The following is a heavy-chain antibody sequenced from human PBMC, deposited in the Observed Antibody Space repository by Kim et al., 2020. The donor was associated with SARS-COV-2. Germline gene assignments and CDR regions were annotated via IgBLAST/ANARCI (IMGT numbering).Heavy chain of an antibody. CDR2: INHSGST. D-gene: IGHD1-26*01. V-gene: IGHV4-34*01. J-gene: IGHJ5*02. CDR3: ARGVYRGNGDWFDP. Sequence: WSGIRQPPGKGLEWIGEINHSGSTNYNPSLKSRVTISVDTSKNQFSLKLSSVTAADTAVYYCARGVYRGNGDWFDPWGQGTLVTVSS.